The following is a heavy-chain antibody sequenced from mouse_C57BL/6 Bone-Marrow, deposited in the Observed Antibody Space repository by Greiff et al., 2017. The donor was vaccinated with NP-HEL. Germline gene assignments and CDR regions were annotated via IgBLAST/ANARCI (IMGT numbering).Heavy chain of an antibody. CDR1: GFTFSDYG. V-gene: IGHV5-17*01. D-gene: IGHD2-2*01. CDR3: AREGSTMVTTNAMDY. J-gene: IGHJ4*01. CDR2: ISSGSSTI. Sequence: EVKLMESGGGLVKPGGSLKLSCAASGFTFSDYGMHWVRQAPEKGLEWVAYISSGSSTIYYADTVKGRFTISRDNAKNTLFLQMTSLRSEDTAMYYCAREGSTMVTTNAMDYWGQGTSVTVSS.